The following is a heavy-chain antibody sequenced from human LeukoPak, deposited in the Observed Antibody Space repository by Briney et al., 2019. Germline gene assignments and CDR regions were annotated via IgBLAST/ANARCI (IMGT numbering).Heavy chain of an antibody. V-gene: IGHV4-59*08. D-gene: IGHD3-22*01. J-gene: IGHJ3*02. CDR1: GGSISSHY. CDR3: ARPLSISGYYYDAFDI. Sequence: PSETLSLTCTVSGGSISSHYWSWIRQPPGKGLEWIGYIYYSGSTNYNPSLKSRVTISVDTSKNQFSLKLSSVTAADTAVYYCARPLSISGYYYDAFDIWGQGTMVTVSS. CDR2: IYYSGST.